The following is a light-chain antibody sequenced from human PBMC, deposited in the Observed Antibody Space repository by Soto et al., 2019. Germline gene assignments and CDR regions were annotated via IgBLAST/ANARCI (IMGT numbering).Light chain of an antibody. CDR2: AAS. CDR3: QQSYSTPHWT. Sequence: DIPMTQSPSSLSASVGDRVTIACRASQTIYHYLNWYQQKVGKAPELLIYAASNLQSGVPSRFSGSGSGTDFTLTISSLQPDDLATYFCQQSYSTPHWTFGQGTKVEI. J-gene: IGKJ1*01. CDR1: QTIYHY. V-gene: IGKV1-39*01.